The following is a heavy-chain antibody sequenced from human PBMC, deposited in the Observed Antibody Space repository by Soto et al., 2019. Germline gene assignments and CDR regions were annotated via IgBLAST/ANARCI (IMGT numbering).Heavy chain of an antibody. CDR3: ARDHYDILTGPLGWFDP. D-gene: IGHD3-9*01. V-gene: IGHV1-3*05. CDR1: GYTFTSYA. Sequence: QVQLVQSGAEEKKPGASVKVSCKASGYTFTSYAMHWVRQAPGQRLEWMGWINAGNGNTKYSQKFQGRVTITRDTSASTAYMELSSLRSEDTAVYYCARDHYDILTGPLGWFDPWGQGTLVTVSS. CDR2: INAGNGNT. J-gene: IGHJ5*02.